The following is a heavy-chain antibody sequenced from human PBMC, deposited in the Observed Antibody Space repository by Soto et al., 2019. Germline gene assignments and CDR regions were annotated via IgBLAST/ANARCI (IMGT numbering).Heavy chain of an antibody. D-gene: IGHD5-18*01. J-gene: IGHJ4*02. CDR1: GGSFSDYY. CDR3: ARGVDRAKAGY. V-gene: IGHV4-34*01. CDR2: ISHSEGT. Sequence: PSETLSLTCAVYGGSFSDYYGSWIRQPPGKGLEWIGEISHSEGTNYNPPLESRVTISVDTSNNQISLKMTSVTAADTATYFCARGVDRAKAGYWGQGALVTVSS.